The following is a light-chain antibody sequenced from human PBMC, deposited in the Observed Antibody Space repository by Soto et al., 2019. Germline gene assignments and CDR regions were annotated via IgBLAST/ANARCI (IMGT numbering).Light chain of an antibody. CDR1: QSVSSNY. CDR2: GAS. CDR3: QQFGRSPPSWT. Sequence: ETVLTQSPGTLSLSPGERATLSCRASQSVSSNYLAWYQQKPGQAPRLLMYGASTRATGIPDRFSGSGSGTDFTLTISRLEPEVFAVYYCQQFGRSPPSWTFGQGTKVEIK. V-gene: IGKV3-20*01. J-gene: IGKJ1*01.